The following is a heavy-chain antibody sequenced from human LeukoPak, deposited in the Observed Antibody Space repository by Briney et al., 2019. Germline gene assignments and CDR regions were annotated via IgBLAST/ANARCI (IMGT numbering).Heavy chain of an antibody. V-gene: IGHV3-30*02. D-gene: IGHD1-26*01. CDR1: GFTFSNHG. CDR2: IRYDGSNQ. J-gene: IGHJ4*02. CDR3: AKEVGVTTRGSFAY. Sequence: GGSLRLSCASSGFTFSNHGMLWVRQAPGKGLEWVAFIRYDGSNQYYADSVKGRFTISRDSSKNTLYLQMNSLRDEDTAVYYCAKEVGVTTRGSFAYWGQGTLVTVSS.